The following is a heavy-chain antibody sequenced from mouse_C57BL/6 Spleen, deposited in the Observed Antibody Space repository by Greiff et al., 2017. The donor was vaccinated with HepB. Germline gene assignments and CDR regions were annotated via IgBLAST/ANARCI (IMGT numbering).Heavy chain of an antibody. CDR1: GFTFSSYA. Sequence: EVKVVESGGGLVKPGGSLKLSCAASGFTFSSYAMSWVRQTPEKRLEWVATISDGGSYTYYPDNVKGRFTISRDNAKNNLYLQMSHLKSEDTAMYYCARDGYYDYWYFDVWGTGTTVTVSS. CDR3: ARDGYYDYWYFDV. D-gene: IGHD2-3*01. CDR2: ISDGGSYT. J-gene: IGHJ1*03. V-gene: IGHV5-4*01.